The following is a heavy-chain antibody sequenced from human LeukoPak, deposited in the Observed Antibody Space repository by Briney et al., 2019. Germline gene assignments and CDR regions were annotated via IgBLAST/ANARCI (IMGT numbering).Heavy chain of an antibody. D-gene: IGHD2-21*01. CDR3: AREAGDNAYDI. Sequence: GPSVKSSCKASGNTFTDFYMHWGRKAPGQGLKWMGWINPKNGDTRYVQKFQGRVTMTRDTSISTSYMEVSRLTSDDTAVYYCAREAGDNAYDIWGQGTVVTVSS. CDR2: INPKNGDT. V-gene: IGHV1-2*02. CDR1: GNTFTDFY. J-gene: IGHJ3*02.